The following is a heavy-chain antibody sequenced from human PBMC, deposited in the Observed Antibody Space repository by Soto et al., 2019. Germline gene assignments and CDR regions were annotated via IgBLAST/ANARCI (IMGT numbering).Heavy chain of an antibody. CDR2: IIPMFDIT. Sequence: QVQLVQSGAEVKKPGSSVKVSCKTSGGTFSTYTFSWVRQAPGQGLEWMGRIIPMFDITIYAQKFQGRLTITADTSTSAAYMDLRSLRSEDTAVYYCGKDGAAHPSTSCYHGMDVWGQGTTVTVSS. CDR1: GGTFSTYT. V-gene: IGHV1-69*08. J-gene: IGHJ6*02. CDR3: GKDGAAHPSTSCYHGMDV. D-gene: IGHD6-25*01.